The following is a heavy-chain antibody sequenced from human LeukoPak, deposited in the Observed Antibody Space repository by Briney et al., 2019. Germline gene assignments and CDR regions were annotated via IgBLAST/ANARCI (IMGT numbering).Heavy chain of an antibody. D-gene: IGHD3-22*01. CDR3: AVPYDSSGYFIY. CDR1: GFTFSSYG. V-gene: IGHV3-33*01. CDR2: IWYDGSNK. Sequence: GRSLRLSCAASGFTFSSYGMHWVRQARGKGLEWVAVIWYDGSNKYYADSVKGRFTISRDNSKNTLYLQMNSLRAEDTAVYYCAVPYDSSGYFIYWGQGTLVTVSS. J-gene: IGHJ4*02.